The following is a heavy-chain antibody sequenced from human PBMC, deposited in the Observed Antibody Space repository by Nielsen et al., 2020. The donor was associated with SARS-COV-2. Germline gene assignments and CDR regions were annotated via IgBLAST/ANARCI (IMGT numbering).Heavy chain of an antibody. CDR1: GYTFTGCY. Sequence: ASVKVSCKASGYTFTGCYMHWVRQAPGQGLEWMGIVSPSGGDTSYAQKFQGRVTMTRDTSTSTVYMELSSLRFDDTAVYYCARAPRDGSGLFDYWGQGTLVTVSS. V-gene: IGHV1-46*01. D-gene: IGHD3-10*01. CDR3: ARAPRDGSGLFDY. J-gene: IGHJ4*02. CDR2: VSPSGGDT.